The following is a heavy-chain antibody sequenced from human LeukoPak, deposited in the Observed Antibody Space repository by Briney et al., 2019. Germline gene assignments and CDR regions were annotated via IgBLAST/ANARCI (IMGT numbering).Heavy chain of an antibody. V-gene: IGHV3-23*01. J-gene: IGHJ6*03. CDR2: ISGSGGST. D-gene: IGHD4-11*01. Sequence: GGSLRPSCAASGFTFSSYAMSWVRQAPGKGLEWVSAISGSGGSTYYADSVKGRFTISRDNSKNTLYLQMNSLRAEDTAVYYCAACMVTTKESAFGYYYYMDVWGKGTTVTVSS. CDR3: AACMVTTKESAFGYYYYMDV. CDR1: GFTFSSYA.